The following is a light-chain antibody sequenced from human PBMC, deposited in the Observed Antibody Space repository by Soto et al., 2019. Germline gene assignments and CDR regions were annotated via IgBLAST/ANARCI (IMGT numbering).Light chain of an antibody. Sequence: ELVLTQSPGTLSLSPGERATLSCRASQSVSSSYLAWYQQKPGQAPRLLIYGASSRATGIPDRFSGSWSGTDFTLTISRLEPEDFAVYYCQQYGSSYTFGQGTKVDIK. CDR3: QQYGSSYT. J-gene: IGKJ2*01. V-gene: IGKV3-20*01. CDR1: QSVSSSY. CDR2: GAS.